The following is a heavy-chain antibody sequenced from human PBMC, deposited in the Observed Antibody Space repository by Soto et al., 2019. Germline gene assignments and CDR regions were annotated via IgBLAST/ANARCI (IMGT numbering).Heavy chain of an antibody. J-gene: IGHJ4*02. V-gene: IGHV3-48*01. Sequence: GGSLRLCCAASGFPFSSYSMNWVRQAPGKGLEWFSYISSSSSTIYYADSVKGRFTISRDNAKNSLYLQMNSLRAEDTAVYYCARANYYGSPGDFDYWGQGT. D-gene: IGHD3-10*01. CDR2: ISSSSSTI. CDR1: GFPFSSYS. CDR3: ARANYYGSPGDFDY.